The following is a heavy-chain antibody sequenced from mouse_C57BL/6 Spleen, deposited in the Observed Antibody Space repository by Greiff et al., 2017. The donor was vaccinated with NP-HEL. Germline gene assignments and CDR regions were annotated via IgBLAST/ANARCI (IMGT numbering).Heavy chain of an antibody. CDR1: GFTFSSYA. CDR3: ARPLYAMDY. J-gene: IGHJ4*01. D-gene: IGHD2-12*01. CDR2: ISDGGSYT. Sequence: EVQLMESGGGLVKPGGSLKLSCAASGFTFSSYAMSWVRQTPEKRLEWVATISDGGSYTYYPDNVKGRFTISRDNAKNNLYLQMSHLKSEDTAMYYCARPLYAMDYWGQGTSVTVSS. V-gene: IGHV5-4*01.